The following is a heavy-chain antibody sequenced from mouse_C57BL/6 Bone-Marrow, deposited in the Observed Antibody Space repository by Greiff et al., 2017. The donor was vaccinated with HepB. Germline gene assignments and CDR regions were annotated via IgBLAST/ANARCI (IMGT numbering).Heavy chain of an antibody. V-gene: IGHV1-52*01. CDR2: IDPSDSET. CDR3: ARITTVVAYYAMDY. Sequence: QVQLKQPGAELVRPGSSVKLSCKASGYTFTSYWMHWVKQRPIQGLEWIGNIDPSDSETHYNQKFKDKATLTVDKSSSTAYMQLSSLTSEDSAVYYCARITTVVAYYAMDYWGQGTSVTVSS. J-gene: IGHJ4*01. CDR1: GYTFTSYW. D-gene: IGHD1-1*01.